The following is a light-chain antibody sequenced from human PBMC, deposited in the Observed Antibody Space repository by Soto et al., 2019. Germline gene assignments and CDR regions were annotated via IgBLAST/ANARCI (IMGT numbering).Light chain of an antibody. CDR1: SSNIGNKF. CDR3: GTWDNSLSGVV. Sequence: QSALTQPPSVSAAPGQKVTISCSGSSSNIGNKFVSWYQQFPGTIPRLLIYDNDKRPSGISDRFSGSKSGTSATLVITGLQTGDEADYYCGTWDNSLSGVVFGGGTKLTVL. V-gene: IGLV1-51*01. CDR2: DND. J-gene: IGLJ2*01.